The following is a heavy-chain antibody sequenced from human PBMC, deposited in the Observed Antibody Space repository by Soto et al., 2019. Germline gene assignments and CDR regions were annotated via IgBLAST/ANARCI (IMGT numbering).Heavy chain of an antibody. J-gene: IGHJ4*02. CDR1: GGSISSGDYY. Sequence: SETLSLTCTVSGGSISSGDYYWSWIRQPPGKGLEWIGYIYYSGSTYYNPSLKSRVTISVDTSKNQFSLKLSSVTAADTAVYYCARVLYYGSGSYYTLIDYWGQGTMVTVSS. CDR2: IYYSGST. V-gene: IGHV4-30-4*01. D-gene: IGHD3-10*01. CDR3: ARVLYYGSGSYYTLIDY.